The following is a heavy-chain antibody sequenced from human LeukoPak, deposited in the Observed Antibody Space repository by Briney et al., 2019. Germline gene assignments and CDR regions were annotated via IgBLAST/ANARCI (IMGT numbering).Heavy chain of an antibody. V-gene: IGHV3-23*01. CDR3: AKADLRGYSGYDYVGAIDY. Sequence: PGRSLRLSCTVSGFTFSSYWMTWVRQAPGKGLEWVSAISGSGGSTYYADSVKGRFTISGDNSKNTLYLQMNSLRAEDTAVYYCAKADLRGYSGYDYVGAIDYWGQGTLVTVSS. CDR1: GFTFSSYW. CDR2: ISGSGGST. D-gene: IGHD5-12*01. J-gene: IGHJ4*02.